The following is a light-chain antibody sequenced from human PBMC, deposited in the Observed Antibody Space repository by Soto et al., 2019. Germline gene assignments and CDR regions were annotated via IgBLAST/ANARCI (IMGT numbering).Light chain of an antibody. CDR3: QLYKNVILT. CDR2: DAS. J-gene: IGKJ4*01. Sequence: DIKMTQSPSSLSASVGDSVTLTCQASEDVSDYVNWYQQKPGRAPKLLIYDASKLETGVPSRFSGSGSGTDCSFTIRDLQPEDFATYYCQLYKNVILTFGGGTRVDI. CDR1: EDVSDY. V-gene: IGKV1-33*01.